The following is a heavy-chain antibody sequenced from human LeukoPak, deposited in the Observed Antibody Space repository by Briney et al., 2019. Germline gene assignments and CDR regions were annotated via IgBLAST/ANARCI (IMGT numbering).Heavy chain of an antibody. CDR3: AILAATQFGSDAFDF. CDR2: INPNSGVT. D-gene: IGHD2-15*01. J-gene: IGHJ3*01. Sequence: ASVKVSCKASGYTFTGYYMHWVRQAPGQGLEWMGWINPNSGVTSFAQKFQGRVTMTRDTSITIAYMELSRLRSDDTAVYYCAILAATQFGSDAFDFWGQGTMVTVSS. CDR1: GYTFTGYY. V-gene: IGHV1-2*02.